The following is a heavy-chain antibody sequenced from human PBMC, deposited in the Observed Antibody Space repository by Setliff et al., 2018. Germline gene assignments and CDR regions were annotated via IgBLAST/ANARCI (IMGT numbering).Heavy chain of an antibody. J-gene: IGHJ4*02. CDR3: ARRTAMAGTPRLYFDY. CDR1: GFTFSAYA. V-gene: IGHV3-64*02. CDR2: ITANGVDA. D-gene: IGHD6-19*01. Sequence: LRLSCAASGFTFSAYAMHWVRQAPGKGLEYVSAITANGVDAYYADSVKGRFTISRDNSKNTLYLQMGSLRAEDMAVYYCARRTAMAGTPRLYFDYWGQGTLVTVSS.